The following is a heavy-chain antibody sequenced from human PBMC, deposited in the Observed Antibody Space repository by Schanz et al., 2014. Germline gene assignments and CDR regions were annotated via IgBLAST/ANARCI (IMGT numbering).Heavy chain of an antibody. CDR3: ARVRTIYGSGAMGY. D-gene: IGHD3-10*01. J-gene: IGHJ4*02. V-gene: IGHV3-66*03. Sequence: EVQLVESGGGLIQPGGSLRLSCAVSGFTVSSNYMSWVRQAPGKGLEWVSTVYMSAASTRYADSVKGRFIISRDSSKITPYLQMNSLRAEDTAVYYCARVRTIYGSGAMGYWGQGTLVTVSS. CDR2: VYMSAAST. CDR1: GFTVSSNY.